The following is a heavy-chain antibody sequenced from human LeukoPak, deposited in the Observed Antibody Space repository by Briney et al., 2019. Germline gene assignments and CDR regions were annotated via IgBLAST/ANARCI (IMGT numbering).Heavy chain of an antibody. CDR3: ARASRLDSSGWYFDY. Sequence: SQTLSLTCTVSGGSISSGGYYWSWIRQHPGKGLEWIGYIYYSGSTYYNPSLKSRVTISVDTSKNQFSLKLSSVTAADTAVYYCARASRLDSSGWYFDYWGQGTLVTVSS. J-gene: IGHJ4*02. D-gene: IGHD6-19*01. V-gene: IGHV4-31*03. CDR2: IYYSGST. CDR1: GGSISSGGYY.